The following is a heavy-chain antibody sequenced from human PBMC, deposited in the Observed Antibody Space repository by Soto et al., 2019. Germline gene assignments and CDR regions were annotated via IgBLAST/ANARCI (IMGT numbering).Heavy chain of an antibody. CDR3: AKTEDYGDPYYFDY. V-gene: IGHV3-30*18. Sequence: PGGSLRLSCAASGFTFSSYGMHWVRQAPGKGLEWVAVISYDGSNKYYADSVKGRFTISRDNSKNTLYLQMNSLRAEDTAVYYCAKTEDYGDPYYFDYWGQGTLVTVSS. CDR2: ISYDGSNK. D-gene: IGHD4-17*01. CDR1: GFTFSSYG. J-gene: IGHJ4*02.